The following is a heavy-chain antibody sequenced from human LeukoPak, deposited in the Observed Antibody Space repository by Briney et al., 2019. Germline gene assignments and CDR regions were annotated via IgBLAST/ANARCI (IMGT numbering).Heavy chain of an antibody. CDR1: GVTISSRSYY. D-gene: IGHD6-25*01. Sequence: SETLSLTCTVSGVTISSRSYYWGWIRQPPGKGLEWIGSIYYSKSTHYNPSLKSRVTISVDTSKNQYALKLSAVTDSDTAVYYCARLSGYGSWGNFDYWGQGTLVTVSS. V-gene: IGHV4-39*01. J-gene: IGHJ4*02. CDR2: IYYSKST. CDR3: ARLSGYGSWGNFDY.